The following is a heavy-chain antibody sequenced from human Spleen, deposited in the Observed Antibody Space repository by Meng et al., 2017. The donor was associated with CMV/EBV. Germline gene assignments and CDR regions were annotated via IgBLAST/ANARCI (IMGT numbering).Heavy chain of an antibody. J-gene: IGHJ4*02. CDR2: IYYIGST. V-gene: IGHV4-61*01. CDR1: GASVSSGSYY. D-gene: IGHD4-17*01. Sequence: SETLSLTCTVSGASVSSGSYYWTWIRQPPGKGLEWIGYIYYIGSTNYNPSLKSRVTMSVDTSKNQFSLKLSSVTAADTAVYYWARAFYGDYAEDWGQGTLVTVSS. CDR3: ARAFYGDYAED.